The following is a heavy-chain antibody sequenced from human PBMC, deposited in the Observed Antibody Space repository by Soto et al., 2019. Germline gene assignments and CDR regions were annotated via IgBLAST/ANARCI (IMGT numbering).Heavy chain of an antibody. V-gene: IGHV3-7*01. J-gene: IGHJ4*02. D-gene: IGHD3-16*01. CDR3: ARDIGFDYVN. CDR2: IKGDGSEI. CDR1: GFNVRSYW. Sequence: LRLSCAVSGFNVRSYWMSWVRQAPGKGLEWVASIKGDGSEIYYLQSVRGRFTISRDSAGNALQLAMNYLSAEDTATYFCARDIGFDYVNWGQGTLVTVSS.